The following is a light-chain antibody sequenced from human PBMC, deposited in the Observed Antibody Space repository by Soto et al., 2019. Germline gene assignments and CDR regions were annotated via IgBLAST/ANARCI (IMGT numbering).Light chain of an antibody. CDR2: DVS. CDR1: SSDVGGYNY. CDR3: SSYTTDSTYV. J-gene: IGLJ1*01. V-gene: IGLV2-14*01. Sequence: QSALTQPASVSGSPGQSITISCTGTSSDVGGYNYVSWYQEHPGKAPKLMIYDVSNRPSGVSNRFSGSKSGNTASLTISGLRAEDEADYYCSSYTTDSTYVFGTGTKVTVL.